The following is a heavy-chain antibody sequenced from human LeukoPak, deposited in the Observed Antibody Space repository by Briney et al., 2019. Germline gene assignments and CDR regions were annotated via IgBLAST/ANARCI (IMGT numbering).Heavy chain of an antibody. V-gene: IGHV3-7*01. CDR2: IKQDGSEE. CDR1: GFLFSSYE. CDR3: ARDREIWLPHNWFDP. J-gene: IGHJ5*02. D-gene: IGHD5-24*01. Sequence: PGGSLRLSCAASGFLFSSYEMNWVRQAPGKGLEWVANIKQDGSEEYYVDSVKGRFTISRDNAKNSLFLQMTSLRAEDTAVYYCARDREIWLPHNWFDPWGQGTLVTVSS.